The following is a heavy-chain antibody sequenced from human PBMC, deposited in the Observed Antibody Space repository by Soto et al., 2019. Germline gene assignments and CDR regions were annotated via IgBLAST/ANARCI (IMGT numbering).Heavy chain of an antibody. CDR2: IYYSGST. J-gene: IGHJ4*01. D-gene: IGHD5-18*01. CDR3: ARGGYSTKFDY. Sequence: SETLSLTCTVSGGSISSYYWSWIRQPPGKGLEWIGYIYYSGSTNYNPSLKSRVTISVDTSKNQFSLKLSSVTAADTAVYYCARGGYSTKFDYWGSGTLVTVS. V-gene: IGHV4-59*01. CDR1: GGSISSYY.